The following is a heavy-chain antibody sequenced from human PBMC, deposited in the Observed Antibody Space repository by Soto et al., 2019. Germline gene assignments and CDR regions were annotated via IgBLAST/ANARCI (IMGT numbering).Heavy chain of an antibody. Sequence: EVQLVESGGGLVKPGGSLRLSCAASGFTFSNAWMSWVRQAPGKGLEWVGRIKSKTDGGTTDYAAPVKGRFTISRDDSXXTLYLQMNSLKTEDTAVYYCTGDIVVVPAASSPDYWGQGTLVTVSS. CDR2: IKSKTDGGTT. CDR1: GFTFSNAW. V-gene: IGHV3-15*01. CDR3: TGDIVVVPAASSPDY. D-gene: IGHD2-2*01. J-gene: IGHJ4*02.